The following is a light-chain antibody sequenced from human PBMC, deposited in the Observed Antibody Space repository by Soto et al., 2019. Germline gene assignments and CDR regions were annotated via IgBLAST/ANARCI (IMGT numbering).Light chain of an antibody. J-gene: IGLJ1*01. CDR1: SSDVGGYNY. Sequence: QSVLTPPPSASGSPGQSVAISSTAPSSDVGGYNYVSCYQQHPGKAPKLMIYAVNKRPSGVPARFSGSKSGNTASLTVSGLQAEDEADYYCSSYAGSSNVFGTGTKVTVL. CDR2: AVN. V-gene: IGLV2-8*01. CDR3: SSYAGSSNV.